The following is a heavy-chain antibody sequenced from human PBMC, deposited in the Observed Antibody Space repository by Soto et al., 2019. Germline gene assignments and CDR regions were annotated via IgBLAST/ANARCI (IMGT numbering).Heavy chain of an antibody. J-gene: IGHJ6*03. V-gene: IGHV4-34*01. D-gene: IGHD3-10*01. CDR1: GGSFSGYY. CDR3: ARGPEGMVRGVIRQQKKSKQTHYYYYYMDV. CDR2: INHSGST. Sequence: PSETLSLTCAVYGGSFSGYYWSWIRQPPGKGLEWIGEINHSGSTNYNPSLKSRVTISVDTSKNQFSLKLSSVTATDTAVYYCARGPEGMVRGVIRQQKKSKQTHYYYYYMDVWGKGTTVTVSS.